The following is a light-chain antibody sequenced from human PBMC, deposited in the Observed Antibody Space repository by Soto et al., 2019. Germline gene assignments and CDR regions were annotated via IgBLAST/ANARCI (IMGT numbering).Light chain of an antibody. V-gene: IGLV2-14*01. CDR1: SSDVGSYNY. J-gene: IGLJ1*01. Sequence: QSALTQPASVSGSPGQSITISCAGTSSDVGSYNYASWYQQHPGKAPKLMIYEVSNRPSGVSSRFSGSKSGNTASLTISGLQAEDEVDYYCSSYTSSSTLFGTGTKVTVL. CDR3: SSYTSSSTL. CDR2: EVS.